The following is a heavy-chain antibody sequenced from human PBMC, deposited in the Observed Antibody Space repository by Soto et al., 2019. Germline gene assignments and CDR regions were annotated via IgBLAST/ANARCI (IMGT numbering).Heavy chain of an antibody. CDR3: ASDSRGYYLDY. V-gene: IGHV3-30-3*01. CDR1: GFTFSSYA. CDR2: ISYDGSNK. J-gene: IGHJ4*02. D-gene: IGHD3-3*01. Sequence: QVQLVESGGGVVQPGRSLRLSCAASGFTFSSYAMHWVRQAPGKGLEWVAVISYDGSNKYYADSVKGRFTISRDNSKNTLYLQMNSLRAEDTAVYYCASDSRGYYLDYWGQGTLVTVSS.